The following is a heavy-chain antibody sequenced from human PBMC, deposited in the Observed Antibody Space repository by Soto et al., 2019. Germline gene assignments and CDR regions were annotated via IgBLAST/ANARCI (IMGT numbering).Heavy chain of an antibody. J-gene: IGHJ4*02. CDR3: AKEEAFSSGWATIDY. Sequence: EVQLLESGGGLVQPGGSLRLSCAASGFTFSSYAMTWVRQAPGKGLEWVSAISGSGISTYYADSVKGRFTISRDNFKTTLYLQMNSLRAEDTAVYYCAKEEAFSSGWATIDYWGQGTLVTVSS. V-gene: IGHV3-23*01. CDR2: ISGSGIST. CDR1: GFTFSSYA. D-gene: IGHD6-19*01.